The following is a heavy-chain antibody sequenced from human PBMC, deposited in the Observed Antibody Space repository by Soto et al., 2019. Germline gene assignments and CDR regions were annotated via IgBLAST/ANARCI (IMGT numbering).Heavy chain of an antibody. Sequence: SVKVSCKASGGTFGSYGISWVRQAPGQGLEWLGGIIPIVDTTNHAQKFQGRVTFIADESTTTVYMELSSLKFEDTAVYYCAREGAITQSMDQWGQGTLVTVYS. J-gene: IGHJ4*02. D-gene: IGHD2-2*01. V-gene: IGHV1-69*13. CDR1: GGTFGSYG. CDR2: IIPIVDTT. CDR3: AREGAITQSMDQ.